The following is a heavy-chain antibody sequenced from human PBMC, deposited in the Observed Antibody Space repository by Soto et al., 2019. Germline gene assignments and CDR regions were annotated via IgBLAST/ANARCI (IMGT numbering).Heavy chain of an antibody. CDR1: GGSFSGYY. CDR2: INHSGST. V-gene: IGHV4-34*01. CDR3: ARGRIVARPKGWFDP. J-gene: IGHJ5*02. Sequence: QGQLQQWGAGLLKPSETLSLTCAVYGGSFSGYYWSWIRQPPGKGLEWIGEINHSGSTNYNPSLKSRVTISIDSSKNQSALTLSSVTAADTSVYYYARGRIVARPKGWFDPWGQGTLVTVSS. D-gene: IGHD6-6*01.